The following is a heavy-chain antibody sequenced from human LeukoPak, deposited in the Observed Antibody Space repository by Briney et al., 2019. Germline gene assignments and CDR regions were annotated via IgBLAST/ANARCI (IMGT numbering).Heavy chain of an antibody. CDR3: AKSNGYGLVDI. V-gene: IGHV4-39*07. CDR2: IFYSGST. Sequence: SETLSLTCTVPTGYISLYYWGWIRQPPGKGLEWIGNIFYSGSTYYSPSLRSRVTISLDTSRNQFSLKLNSVTAADTAVYYCAKSNGYGLVDIWGQGTMVTVSS. CDR1: TGYISLYY. J-gene: IGHJ3*02. D-gene: IGHD3-10*01.